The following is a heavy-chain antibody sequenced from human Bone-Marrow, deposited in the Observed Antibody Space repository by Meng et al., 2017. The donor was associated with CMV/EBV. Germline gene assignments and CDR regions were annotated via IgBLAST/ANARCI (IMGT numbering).Heavy chain of an antibody. Sequence: SETLSLTCIVSDSSVFSDHFWAWIRQPPGKRPEWIGSIADTRVTYYSPSLQSRLTVSVDTSKKQVSLTLTSVTAADTAVYYCAREARAPYFDMWGQGKMVT. CDR1: DSSVFSDHF. CDR3: AREARAPYFDM. CDR2: IADTRVT. J-gene: IGHJ3*02. V-gene: IGHV4-38-2*02.